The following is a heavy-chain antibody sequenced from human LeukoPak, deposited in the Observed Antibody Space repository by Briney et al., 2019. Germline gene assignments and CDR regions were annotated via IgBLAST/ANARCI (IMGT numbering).Heavy chain of an antibody. J-gene: IGHJ4*02. V-gene: IGHV4-59*08. D-gene: IGHD5-24*01. CDR2: IYYSGST. CDR3: ITQKDGYNF. Sequence: SETLSLTCTVSGGSISSYYWSWIRQPPGKGLEWIGYIYYSGSTNYNPSLKSRVTISVDTSKNQFSLKLSSVTAADTAVYYCITQKDGYNFWGQGTLVTVSS. CDR1: GGSISSYY.